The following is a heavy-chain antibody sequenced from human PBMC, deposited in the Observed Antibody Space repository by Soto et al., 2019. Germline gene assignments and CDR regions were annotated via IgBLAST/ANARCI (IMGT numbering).Heavy chain of an antibody. D-gene: IGHD3-3*01. CDR3: PIFGVVIIPDYPAH. V-gene: IGHV4-30-4*02. Sequence: SETLSLTCTVSGGSISSGDYYWSWIRQPPGKGLEWIGYIYYSGSTYYNPSLKSRVTISVDTSKNQFSLKLRTRLCFSVRKTRVPIFGVVIIPDYPAHWGQGTLVTVSS. CDR1: GGSISSGDYY. J-gene: IGHJ4*02. CDR2: IYYSGST.